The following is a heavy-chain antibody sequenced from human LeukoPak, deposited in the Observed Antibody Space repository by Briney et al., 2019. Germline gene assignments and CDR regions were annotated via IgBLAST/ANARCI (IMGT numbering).Heavy chain of an antibody. CDR1: GFTFSSYA. D-gene: IGHD3-22*01. CDR3: AKEMSDSSGYYALDY. J-gene: IGHJ4*02. Sequence: PGGSLRLSCAASGFTFSSYAMSWVRQAPGKGLEWVSAISGSGGSTYYADSVKGRFTISRDNSENTLYLQMNSLRAEDTAVYYCAKEMSDSSGYYALDYWGQGTLVTVSS. CDR2: ISGSGGST. V-gene: IGHV3-23*01.